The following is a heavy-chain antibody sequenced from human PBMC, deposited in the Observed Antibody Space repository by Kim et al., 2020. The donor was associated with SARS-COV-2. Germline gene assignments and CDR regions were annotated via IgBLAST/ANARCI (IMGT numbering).Heavy chain of an antibody. V-gene: IGHV3-30*01. D-gene: IGHD3-22*01. Sequence: FTISRDNSKNTLYLQMNSLRAEDTAVYYCARESGRVRDYYDSSGYYAFDYWGQGTLVTVSS. J-gene: IGHJ4*02. CDR3: ARESGRVRDYYDSSGYYAFDY.